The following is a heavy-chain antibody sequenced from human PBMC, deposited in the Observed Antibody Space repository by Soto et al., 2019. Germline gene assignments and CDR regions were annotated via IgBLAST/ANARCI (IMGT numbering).Heavy chain of an antibody. CDR2: VIVYNGDT. CDR3: ARAYSSGWPNFDY. D-gene: IGHD6-19*01. J-gene: IGHJ4*02. CDR1: GYTFTNYI. Sequence: QVRLVQSGAEVKKPGASVKVSCKASGYTFTNYIITWVRQAPGHGLEWMGWVIVYNGDTNSAQSLQGRGTMTADTSTRPAHMDLRSLRPDDTAVYYCARAYSSGWPNFDYWGQGTLVTVSS. V-gene: IGHV1-18*01.